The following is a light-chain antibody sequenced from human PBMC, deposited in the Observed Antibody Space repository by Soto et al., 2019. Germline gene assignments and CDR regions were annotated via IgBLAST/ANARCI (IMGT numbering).Light chain of an antibody. CDR3: QQYNNWPWT. J-gene: IGKJ1*01. V-gene: IGKV3-15*01. Sequence: EIALTQSPATLSLSPGGRATLSCRASQSISDTLAWYQQKPGQAPRLLIHGASTRATGFPARFSGSGSGTDFTLTISSLQSEDFAIYYCQQYNNWPWTFGQGTKVDI. CDR2: GAS. CDR1: QSISDT.